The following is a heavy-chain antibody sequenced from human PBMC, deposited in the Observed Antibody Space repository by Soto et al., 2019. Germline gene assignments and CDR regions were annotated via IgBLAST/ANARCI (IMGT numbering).Heavy chain of an antibody. J-gene: IGHJ5*02. CDR1: GYTFTGYY. Sequence: ASVKVSCKASGYTFTGYYMHWVRQAPGQGLEWMGWINPDSGGTSYAQKFQGWVTMTRDTSISTAYMELSRLRSDDTAVYYCARAHFDGNWFDPWGQGTLVTVSS. V-gene: IGHV1-2*04. CDR2: INPDSGGT. CDR3: ARAHFDGNWFDP. D-gene: IGHD3-9*01.